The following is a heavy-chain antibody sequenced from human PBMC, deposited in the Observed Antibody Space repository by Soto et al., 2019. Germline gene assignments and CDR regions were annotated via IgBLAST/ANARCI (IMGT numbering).Heavy chain of an antibody. Sequence: SETLSLTCTVAGGSISSYYWGWIRQPPGKGLEWIGSVYYSGRTYYNPSLKSRVTISVDTSKNQFSLKLSSVTAADTAVYYCARRITMVRGSLSYYYGMDVWGQGTTVTVSS. V-gene: IGHV4-39*01. J-gene: IGHJ6*02. D-gene: IGHD3-10*01. CDR1: GGSISSYY. CDR2: VYYSGRT. CDR3: ARRITMVRGSLSYYYGMDV.